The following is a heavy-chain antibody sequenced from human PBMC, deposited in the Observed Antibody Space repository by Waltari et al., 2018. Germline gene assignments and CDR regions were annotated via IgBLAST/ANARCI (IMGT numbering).Heavy chain of an antibody. CDR1: GFTFDDYT. D-gene: IGHD6-19*01. Sequence: EVQLVESGGVVVQPGGSLRLSCAASGFTFDDYTMHWVRQAPGKGLEWVSLISWDGGSTYYADSVKGRFTISRDNSKNSLYLQMNSLRTEDTALYYCAKDIKAYSSGCLDYWGQGTLVTVSS. CDR3: AKDIKAYSSGCLDY. J-gene: IGHJ4*02. CDR2: ISWDGGST. V-gene: IGHV3-43*01.